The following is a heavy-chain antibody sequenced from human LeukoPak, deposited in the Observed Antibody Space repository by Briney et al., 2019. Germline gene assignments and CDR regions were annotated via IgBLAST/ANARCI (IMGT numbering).Heavy chain of an antibody. J-gene: IGHJ5*02. D-gene: IGHD1-1*01. Sequence: PSETLSLTCTVSGGSISSYYWSWIRQPPGKGLEWIGYIYYSGSTNYNPSLKSRVTISVDTSKNQFSLKLSSVTAADTAVYYCARGLYNWNDDWFDPWGQGTLVTVSS. CDR1: GGSISSYY. CDR3: ARGLYNWNDDWFDP. V-gene: IGHV4-59*12. CDR2: IYYSGST.